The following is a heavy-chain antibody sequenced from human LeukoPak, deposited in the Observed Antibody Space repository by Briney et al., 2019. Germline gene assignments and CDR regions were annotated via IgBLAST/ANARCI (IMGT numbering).Heavy chain of an antibody. CDR3: ASSLGSQVGAFDI. CDR1: GFTFDDYG. V-gene: IGHV3-20*04. J-gene: IGHJ3*02. Sequence: GGSLRLSCAASGFTFDDYGMSWVRQAPGKGLEWVSSINWNGGSTGYADSVKGRFTISGDNAKNSLYLQMNSLRAEDTALYYCASSLGSQVGAFDIWGQGTMVTVSS. D-gene: IGHD2-2*01. CDR2: INWNGGST.